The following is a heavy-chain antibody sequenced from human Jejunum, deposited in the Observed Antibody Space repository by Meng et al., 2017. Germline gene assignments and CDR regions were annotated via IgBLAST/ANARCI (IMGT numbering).Heavy chain of an antibody. CDR1: GGSITSNDYY. CDR3: ARGNYFSSHDY. D-gene: IGHD4-11*01. J-gene: IGHJ4*02. CDR2: IQYSGTT. Sequence: QVQPQQSGPGLVKPSQTLSLTCTVSGGSITSNDYYCSWIRQPPGKGLEWIGFIQYSGTTYYSPSLKSRVTISTDTSQKQCSLEVSSVTAADSAVYYCARGNYFSSHDYWGQGTLVTVSS. V-gene: IGHV4-30-4*01.